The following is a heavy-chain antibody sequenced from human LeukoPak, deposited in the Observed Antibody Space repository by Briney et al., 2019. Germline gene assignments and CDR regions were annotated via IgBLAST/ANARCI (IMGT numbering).Heavy chain of an antibody. J-gene: IGHJ4*02. CDR1: GFTFSSYE. CDR3: ASPVTTYGGVDY. Sequence: GGSLRLSCAASGFTFSSYEMNWVRQAPGKGLEWVSYIDTGTSTMYYADSVKGRFTISRDNAKNSLYLQMNSLRAEDTAVYYCASPVTTYGGVDYWGQGTLVTVSS. D-gene: IGHD4-17*01. V-gene: IGHV3-48*03. CDR2: IDTGTSTM.